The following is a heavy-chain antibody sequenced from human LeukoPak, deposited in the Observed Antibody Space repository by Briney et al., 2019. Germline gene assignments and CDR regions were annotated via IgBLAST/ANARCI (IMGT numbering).Heavy chain of an antibody. V-gene: IGHV4-59*08. D-gene: IGHD4-17*01. CDR2: IYYSGST. CDR1: GGSIGSYY. CDR3: ARHIDYGDYTPDYYYYYGMDV. Sequence: PSETLSLTCTVSGGSIGSYYWSWIRQPPGKGLEWSGYIYYSGSTNYNPSLKRRVTISVDTSKNQFSLKLSSVTAADTAVYYCARHIDYGDYTPDYYYYYGMDVWGQGTTVTVSS. J-gene: IGHJ6*02.